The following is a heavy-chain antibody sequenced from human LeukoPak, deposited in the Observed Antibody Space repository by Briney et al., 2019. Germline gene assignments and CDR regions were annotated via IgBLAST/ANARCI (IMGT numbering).Heavy chain of an antibody. CDR2: INPNSGGT. V-gene: IGHV1-2*02. Sequence: GASVKVSCKASGYTFTSYGISWVRRAPGQGLEWMGWINPNSGGTNYAQKFQGRVTMTRDTSISTAYMELSRLRSDDTAVYYCARDRDDSSGYYRETLFDYWGQGTLVTVSS. CDR3: ARDRDDSSGYYRETLFDY. D-gene: IGHD3-22*01. J-gene: IGHJ4*02. CDR1: GYTFTSYG.